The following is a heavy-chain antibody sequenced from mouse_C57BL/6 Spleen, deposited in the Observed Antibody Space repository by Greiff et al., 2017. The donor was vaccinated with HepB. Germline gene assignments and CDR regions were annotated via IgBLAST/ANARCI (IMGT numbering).Heavy chain of an antibody. CDR3: ARPSYYYVSSYGYFDV. CDR2: IYPGSGST. CDR1: GYTFTSYW. J-gene: IGHJ1*03. D-gene: IGHD1-1*01. V-gene: IGHV1-55*01. Sequence: QVQLQQPGAELVKPGASVKMSCKASGYTFTSYWITWVKQRPGQGLEWIGDIYPGSGSTNYNEKFKSKATLTVDTSSSTAYMQLSSLTSEDSAVYYCARPSYYYVSSYGYFDVWGTGTTVTVSS.